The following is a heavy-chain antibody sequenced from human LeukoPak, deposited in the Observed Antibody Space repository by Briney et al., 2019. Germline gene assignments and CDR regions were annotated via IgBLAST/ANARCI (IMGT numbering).Heavy chain of an antibody. CDR1: GFTFDDYA. CDR2: ISWNSGSI. Sequence: GGSLRLSCAASGFTFDDYAMHWVRQAPGKGLEWVSGISWNSGSIGYADSVKGRFTISRDNAKNSLYLQMNSLRAEDTALYYCAKAGGSYAAFFDYWGQGTLVTVSS. D-gene: IGHD1-26*01. CDR3: AKAGGSYAAFFDY. V-gene: IGHV3-9*01. J-gene: IGHJ4*02.